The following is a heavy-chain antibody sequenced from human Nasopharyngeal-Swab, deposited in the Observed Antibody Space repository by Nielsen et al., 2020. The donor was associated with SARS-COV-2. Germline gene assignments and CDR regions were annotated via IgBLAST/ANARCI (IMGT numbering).Heavy chain of an antibody. J-gene: IGHJ6*02. V-gene: IGHV4-59*01. D-gene: IGHD3-3*01. Sequence: SETLSLTCTVSGGSISSYYWSWIRQPPGKGLEWIGYIFYSGSTNYNPSPKSRVTISVDTSKNQFSLKLSSVTAADTAVYYCARAEGITIFGVVMDYYYGMDVWGQGTTVTVSS. CDR1: GGSISSYY. CDR2: IFYSGST. CDR3: ARAEGITIFGVVMDYYYGMDV.